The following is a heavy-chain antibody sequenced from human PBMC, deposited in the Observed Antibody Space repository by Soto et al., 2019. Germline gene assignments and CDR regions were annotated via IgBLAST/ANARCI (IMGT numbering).Heavy chain of an antibody. CDR3: ASPADYYDSSGQDAFGI. J-gene: IGHJ3*02. D-gene: IGHD3-22*01. V-gene: IGHV5-51*01. CDR1: GYSFTSYW. CDR2: IYPGDSDT. Sequence: GESLKISCKGSGYSFTSYWIGWVRQMPGKGLEWMGIIYPGDSDTRYSPSFQGQVTISADKSISTAYLQWSSLKASDTAMYYCASPADYYDSSGQDAFGIWGQGTMVTVSS.